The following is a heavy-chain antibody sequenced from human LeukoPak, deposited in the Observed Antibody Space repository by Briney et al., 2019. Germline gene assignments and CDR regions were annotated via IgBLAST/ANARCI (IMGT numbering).Heavy chain of an antibody. CDR2: IRSKAYSGTT. J-gene: IGHJ4*02. V-gene: IGHV3-49*04. Sequence: PGGSLRLSCTASGFTFGDYAMSWVRQAPGKGLEWVGFIRSKAYSGTTEYAASVKGRFTISRDDSKSIAYLQMNSLKTEDTAVYYCTRDQGYWGQGTLVTVSS. CDR1: GFTFGDYA. CDR3: TRDQGY.